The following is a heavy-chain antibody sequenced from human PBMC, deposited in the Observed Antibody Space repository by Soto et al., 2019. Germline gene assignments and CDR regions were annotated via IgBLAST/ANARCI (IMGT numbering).Heavy chain of an antibody. Sequence: QVQLQQWGAGLLKPSETLSLTCAVYGGSFSGYYWSWIRQPPGKGLEWIGEINHSGSTNYNPSLKSRVTISVDTSKNQFSLKLSSVTAADTAVYYCAREIESSSVDYWGQGTLVTVSS. D-gene: IGHD6-6*01. CDR3: AREIESSSVDY. CDR1: GGSFSGYY. CDR2: INHSGST. J-gene: IGHJ4*02. V-gene: IGHV4-34*01.